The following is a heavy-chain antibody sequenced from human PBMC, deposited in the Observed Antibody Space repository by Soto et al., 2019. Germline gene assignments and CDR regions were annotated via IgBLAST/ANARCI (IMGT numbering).Heavy chain of an antibody. Sequence: PGGSLRLSCAASGFTFSDYYMSWIRQAPGKGLEWISYISSSGSTIYYEDSVKGRFTISRDNAKNSLYLQMNSLRAEDTAVYYCARDRPRYCSGGSCSNWFDPWGQGTLVTVSS. V-gene: IGHV3-11*01. CDR3: ARDRPRYCSGGSCSNWFDP. CDR1: GFTFSDYY. D-gene: IGHD2-15*01. J-gene: IGHJ5*02. CDR2: ISSSGSTI.